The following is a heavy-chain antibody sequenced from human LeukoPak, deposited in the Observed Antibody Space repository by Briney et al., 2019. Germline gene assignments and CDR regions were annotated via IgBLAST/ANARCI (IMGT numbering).Heavy chain of an antibody. V-gene: IGHV3-64D*06. J-gene: IGHJ6*04. CDR3: VKVGASFTFPLFCYSRGDYYGMDV. D-gene: IGHD2-15*01. CDR2: IISNGGST. CDR1: GFTFRSYA. Sequence: GGALRLSCSAPGFTFRSYAMQWVPQAPGKGREYVSAIISNGGSTYYADSVKGRFTISRDNSKNTLYLQMSSLRAEDTALYYCVKVGASFTFPLFCYSRGDYYGMDVWGKGTTVTVSS.